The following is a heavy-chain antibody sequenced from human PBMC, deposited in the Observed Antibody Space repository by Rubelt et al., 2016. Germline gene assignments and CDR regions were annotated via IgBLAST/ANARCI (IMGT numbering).Heavy chain of an antibody. Sequence: QVQLQQWGAGLLKPSETLSLTCAVYGGSFSGYYWSWIRQPPGKGLEWIGEINHFGKVYHNPSLRSRVTVSLDTSKNQFSLSVTSVTAAETAVYYCVRNGLIGGDGSYLPDYWGQGTLVTVSS. J-gene: IGHJ4*02. CDR2: INHFGKV. CDR3: VRNGLIGGDGSYLPDY. CDR1: GGSFSGYY. V-gene: IGHV4-34*01. D-gene: IGHD6-19*01.